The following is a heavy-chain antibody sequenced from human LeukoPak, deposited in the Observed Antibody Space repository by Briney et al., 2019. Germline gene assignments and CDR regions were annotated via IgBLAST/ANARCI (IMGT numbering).Heavy chain of an antibody. CDR3: ARANSYVHAFDY. Sequence: PSETLSLTCAVYGGSFSGYYWSWIRQPPGKGLEWIGYIYYSGSTNYNPSLKSRVTISVDTSKNQFSLKLSSVTAADTAVYYCARANSYVHAFDYWGQGTLVTVSS. V-gene: IGHV4-59*01. D-gene: IGHD5-18*01. CDR1: GGSFSGYY. J-gene: IGHJ4*02. CDR2: IYYSGST.